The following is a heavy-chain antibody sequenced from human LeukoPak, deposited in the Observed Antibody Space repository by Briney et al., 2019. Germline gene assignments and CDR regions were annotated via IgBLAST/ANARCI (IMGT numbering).Heavy chain of an antibody. V-gene: IGHV4-34*01. Sequence: SETLSLTCAVYGGSFSGYYWSWIRQPPGKGLEWIGEINHSGSTNYNTSLKSRVTISVDTSKIQFSLKLSSVTAADTAVYYCARGYRSIAAVRVNNWFDPWGQGTLVTVSS. CDR1: GGSFSGYY. D-gene: IGHD6-13*01. CDR2: INHSGST. CDR3: ARGYRSIAAVRVNNWFDP. J-gene: IGHJ5*02.